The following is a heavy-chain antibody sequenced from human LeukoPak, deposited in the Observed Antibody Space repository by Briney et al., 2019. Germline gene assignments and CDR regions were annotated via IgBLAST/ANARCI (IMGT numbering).Heavy chain of an antibody. J-gene: IGHJ3*02. D-gene: IGHD2-2*01. CDR3: ARPLSGYCSSTSCYRKSHAFDI. Sequence: GGSLRLSCAASGFTFSDYDMHWVRQATGKGLEWVSVIGTAGDTYYPGSVKGRFTISRDDAKNSLYLQMNSLRAEDTAVYYCARPLSGYCSSTSCYRKSHAFDIWGQGTMVTVSS. V-gene: IGHV3-13*04. CDR1: GFTFSDYD. CDR2: IGTAGDT.